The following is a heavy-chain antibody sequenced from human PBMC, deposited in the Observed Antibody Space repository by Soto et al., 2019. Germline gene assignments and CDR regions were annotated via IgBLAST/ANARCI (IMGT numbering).Heavy chain of an antibody. Sequence: PSETLSLTCAVYGGSFSGYYWSWIRQPPGKGLEWIGEINHSGSTNYNPSLKSRVTISVDTSKNQFSLKLSSVTAADTAVYYCARGVVAAAAGGPGAGGPDYWGQGTLVTVSS. V-gene: IGHV4-34*01. CDR1: GGSFSGYY. J-gene: IGHJ4*02. CDR3: ARGVVAAAAGGPGAGGPDY. D-gene: IGHD6-13*01. CDR2: INHSGST.